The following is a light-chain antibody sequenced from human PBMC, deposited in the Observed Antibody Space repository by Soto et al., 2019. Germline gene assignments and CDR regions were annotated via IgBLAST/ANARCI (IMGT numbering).Light chain of an antibody. Sequence: ALTQPASVSGSPGQSITISCTGTSSDVGSYNLVSWYQQHPGKAPKLMIYEGSKRPSGVSNRFSGSKSGNTASLTISGLQAEDEADYYCCSYAGIDVVFGGGTKLTVL. CDR3: CSYAGIDVV. V-gene: IGLV2-23*01. J-gene: IGLJ2*01. CDR1: SSDVGSYNL. CDR2: EGS.